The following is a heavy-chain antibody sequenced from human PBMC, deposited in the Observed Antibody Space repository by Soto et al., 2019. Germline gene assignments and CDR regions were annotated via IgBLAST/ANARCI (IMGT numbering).Heavy chain of an antibody. CDR1: GGSVSSYY. Sequence: SETLSLTCTVSGGSVSSYYWAWIRQSPGKALEWIGYIYYSGSTKYNPSLKSRVTMSVDTSNNQFSLRVSSVTAADTAVYYCASHSNRNYGLYYFDFWGLGALVTVS. CDR3: ASHSNRNYGLYYFDF. V-gene: IGHV4-59*08. CDR2: IYYSGST. D-gene: IGHD4-4*01. J-gene: IGHJ4*02.